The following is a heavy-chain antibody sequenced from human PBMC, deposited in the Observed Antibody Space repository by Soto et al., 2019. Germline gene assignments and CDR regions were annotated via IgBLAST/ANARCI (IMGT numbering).Heavy chain of an antibody. CDR1: GFTFSSYW. Sequence: GGSLRLSCAASGFTFSSYWMSWVRQAPGKGLEWVANIKQDGSEKYYVDSVKGRFTISRDNAKNSLYLQMNSLRAEDTAVYYCARLRYYDFWSGYYSPPYYYYMDVWGKGTTVTVSS. CDR2: IKQDGSEK. J-gene: IGHJ6*03. D-gene: IGHD3-3*01. CDR3: ARLRYYDFWSGYYSPPYYYYMDV. V-gene: IGHV3-7*01.